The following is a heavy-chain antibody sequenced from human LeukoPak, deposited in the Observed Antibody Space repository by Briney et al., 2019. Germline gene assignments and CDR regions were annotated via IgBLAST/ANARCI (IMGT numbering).Heavy chain of an antibody. CDR3: ARDPRSYYDFWSGYLRDYYYYYMDV. J-gene: IGHJ6*03. CDR2: ISSSGSTI. CDR1: GFTFSSYE. V-gene: IGHV3-48*03. D-gene: IGHD3-3*01. Sequence: GGSLRLSCAASGFTFSSYEMNWVRQAPGKGLEWVSYISSSGSTIYYADSVKGRFTISRDNAKNSLYLQMNSLRAEDTAVYYCARDPRSYYDFWSGYLRDYYYYYMDVWGKGTTVTVSS.